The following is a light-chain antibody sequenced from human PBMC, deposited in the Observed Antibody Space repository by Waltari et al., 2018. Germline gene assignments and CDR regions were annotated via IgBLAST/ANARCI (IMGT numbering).Light chain of an antibody. V-gene: IGLV1-36*01. CDR2: YDD. Sequence: QSVLTQPPSVSEAPRQRVTISCSGSRSNTGNNAATWYQQLPGKAPKLLIYYDDLLPSGVSDRFSGSKSGTSASLAINGLQSEDEADYYCAAWDDRLTGVVFGGGTKLTVL. CDR3: AAWDDRLTGVV. CDR1: RSNTGNNA. J-gene: IGLJ3*02.